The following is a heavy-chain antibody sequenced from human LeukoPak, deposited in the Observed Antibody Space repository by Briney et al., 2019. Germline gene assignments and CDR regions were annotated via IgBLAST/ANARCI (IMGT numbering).Heavy chain of an antibody. D-gene: IGHD3-10*01. CDR3: ARDGEVRGVMTYYYYYYMDV. V-gene: IGHV1-2*02. CDR2: INPNSGGT. J-gene: IGHJ6*03. CDR1: GYTFTGYY. Sequence: GASVKVSCKASGYTFTGYYMHWVRQAPGQGLEWMGWINPNSGGTNYAQKFQGGVTMTRDTSISTAYMELSRLRSDDTAVYYCARDGEVRGVMTYYYYYYMDVWGKGTTVTVSS.